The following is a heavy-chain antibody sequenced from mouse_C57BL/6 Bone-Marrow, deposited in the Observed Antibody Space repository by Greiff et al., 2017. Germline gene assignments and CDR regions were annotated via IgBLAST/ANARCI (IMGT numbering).Heavy chain of an antibody. Sequence: EVQLKESGPGLVKPSQSLSLTCSVTGYSITSGYYWNWVRQFPGNKLEWMGYISYDGSNNYNPSLKNRISITRDTSKNQFFLKLNSVTTEDTATYYCAREDDGYPFDYWGQGTTLTVSS. J-gene: IGHJ2*01. CDR1: GYSITSGYY. CDR3: AREDDGYPFDY. V-gene: IGHV3-6*01. CDR2: ISYDGSN. D-gene: IGHD2-3*01.